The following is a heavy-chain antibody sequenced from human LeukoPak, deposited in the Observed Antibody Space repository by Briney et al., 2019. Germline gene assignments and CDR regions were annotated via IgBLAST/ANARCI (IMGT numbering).Heavy chain of an antibody. CDR2: ISSNGGST. Sequence: GGSLRLSCAASGFTFSSYAMHWVRQPPGKGLEYVAGISSNGGSTYYANSVKGRFTISRDNSKNTVYLQMGSLRAEDMAVYYCARGNTLTGYSRYWGQGTLVTVSS. CDR1: GFTFSSYA. V-gene: IGHV3-64*01. J-gene: IGHJ4*02. CDR3: ARGNTLTGYSRY. D-gene: IGHD3-9*01.